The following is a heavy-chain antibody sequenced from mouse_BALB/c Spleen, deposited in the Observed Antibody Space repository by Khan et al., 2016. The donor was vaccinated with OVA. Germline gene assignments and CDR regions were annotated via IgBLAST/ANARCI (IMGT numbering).Heavy chain of an antibody. CDR1: GFSLTGYG. CDR2: IWGDGST. V-gene: IGHV2-6-7*01. CDR3: ARAYYGNYRETMDY. J-gene: IGHJ4*01. D-gene: IGHD2-10*01. Sequence: QVQLKESGPGLVAPSQSLSITCTVSGFSLTGYGVNWVRQPPGKGLEWLGMIWGDGSTDYNSALKSRLSISTDNSTSQVSLKMNSLQIDDTARYYGARAYYGNYRETMDYWGQGTSVTVSS.